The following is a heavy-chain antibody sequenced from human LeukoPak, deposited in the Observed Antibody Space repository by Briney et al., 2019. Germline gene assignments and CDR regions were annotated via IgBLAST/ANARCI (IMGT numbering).Heavy chain of an antibody. V-gene: IGHV4-4*02. CDR1: GGSISSSNW. D-gene: IGHD6-19*01. Sequence: PSETLSLTCAVSGGSISSSNWWSWVRQPPGKGLEWIGEIYHSGSTNYNPSLKSRVTISVDKSKNQSSLKLSSVTAADTAVYYCAREASSGWNDAFDIWGQGTMVTVSS. J-gene: IGHJ3*02. CDR2: IYHSGST. CDR3: AREASSGWNDAFDI.